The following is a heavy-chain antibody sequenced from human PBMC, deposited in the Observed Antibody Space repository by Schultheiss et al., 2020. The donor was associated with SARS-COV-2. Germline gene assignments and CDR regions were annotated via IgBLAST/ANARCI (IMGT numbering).Heavy chain of an antibody. D-gene: IGHD3-22*01. CDR3: ARDARVTMIVVVPIPRDYGMDV. V-gene: IGHV3-30*01. CDR1: GFTFSSYA. J-gene: IGHJ6*02. CDR2: IWYDGSNK. Sequence: GGSLRLSCAASGFTFSSYAMHWVRQAPGKGLEWVAVIWYDGSNKYYADSVKGRFTISRDNSKNTLYLQMNSLRAEDTAVYYCARDARVTMIVVVPIPRDYGMDVRGQGTTVTFSS.